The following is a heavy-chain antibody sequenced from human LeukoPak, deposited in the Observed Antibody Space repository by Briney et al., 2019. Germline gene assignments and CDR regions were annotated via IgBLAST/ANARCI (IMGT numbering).Heavy chain of an antibody. Sequence: ASVKVSCEASGYTFTSYGISWVRQAPGQGLEWMGWISAYNGNTNYAQKLQGRVTMTTDTSTSTAYMELRSLRSDDTAVYCCARDYWNYYFDYWGQGTLVTVSS. CDR1: GYTFTSYG. J-gene: IGHJ4*02. V-gene: IGHV1-18*01. D-gene: IGHD1-7*01. CDR2: ISAYNGNT. CDR3: ARDYWNYYFDY.